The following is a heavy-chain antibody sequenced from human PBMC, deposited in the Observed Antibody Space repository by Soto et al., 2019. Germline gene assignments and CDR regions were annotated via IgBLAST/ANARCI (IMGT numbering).Heavy chain of an antibody. CDR1: GASVSSGSYF. Sequence: QVQLQESGPGLVEPSETLSLTCTVSGASVSSGSYFWSWIRQPPGKGLEWIAYIYSSGSTNYNPYLRGRVPISGDTSKNQFSLRLSSVTAADTAVYYCGGGPGTGVGGGDYWGQGTLVTVSS. CDR2: IYSSGST. J-gene: IGHJ4*02. V-gene: IGHV4-61*01. D-gene: IGHD7-27*01. CDR3: GGGPGTGVGGGDY.